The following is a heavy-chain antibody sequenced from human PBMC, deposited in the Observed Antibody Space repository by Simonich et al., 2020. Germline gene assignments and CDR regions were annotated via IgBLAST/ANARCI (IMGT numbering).Heavy chain of an antibody. V-gene: IGHV4-39*01. Sequence: QLQLQESGTGLVKPSETLSLTCTVSGGSISSSSYYWGWIRQPPGKGLEWIGGIYYSGSTYYNPSLKSRVTISVDTSKNQFSLKLSSVTAADTAVYYCARHAGFAFDIWGQGTMVTVSS. CDR1: GGSISSSSYY. J-gene: IGHJ3*02. CDR3: ARHAGFAFDI. CDR2: IYYSGST. D-gene: IGHD6-13*01.